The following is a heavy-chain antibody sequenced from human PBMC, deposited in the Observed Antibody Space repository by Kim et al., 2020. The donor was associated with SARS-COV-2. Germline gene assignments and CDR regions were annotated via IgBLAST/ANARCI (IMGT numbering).Heavy chain of an antibody. D-gene: IGHD3-9*01. J-gene: IGHJ6*01. Sequence: SETLSLTCTVSTGSISSYYWSWIRLPPGKGLEWIGYIFYDGTNYNPSLRGRVTISVDTSKSRISLDLSSVTAADTAVYYCARHLTASGCVYYYYGMDVWG. CDR1: TGSISSYY. CDR3: ARHLTASGCVYYYYGMDV. V-gene: IGHV4-59*08. CDR2: IFYDGT.